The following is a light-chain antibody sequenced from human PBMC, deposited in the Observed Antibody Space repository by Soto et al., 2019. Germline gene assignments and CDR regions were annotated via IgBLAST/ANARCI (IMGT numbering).Light chain of an antibody. Sequence: IVLTQSPGTLSVSPGERATLSCRASQTVTSTFLSWYQLRPGQAPRLLIYGASTRATGIPDRFSGSGSGTDFSLTIRGLKPEDFAVYYCQQYRMSPNTFGQGTRLEI. J-gene: IGKJ5*01. CDR2: GAS. V-gene: IGKV3-20*01. CDR1: QTVTSTF. CDR3: QQYRMSPNT.